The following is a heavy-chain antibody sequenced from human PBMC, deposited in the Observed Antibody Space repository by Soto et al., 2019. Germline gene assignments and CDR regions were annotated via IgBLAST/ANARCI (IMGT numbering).Heavy chain of an antibody. CDR2: ISPDNGKT. CDR3: ARALGYSGYAGMDV. Sequence: QVQLVQSGGEVKKPGASVKVSCKASGYTFTIYGINWVRQAPGQGLEWKGWISPDNGKTNYAQKLQGRATMTTDTSTSTAYMGLRSLRSDDTAVYYCARALGYSGYAGMDVWGQGTTVTVSS. J-gene: IGHJ6*02. D-gene: IGHD5-12*01. CDR1: GYTFTIYG. V-gene: IGHV1-18*01.